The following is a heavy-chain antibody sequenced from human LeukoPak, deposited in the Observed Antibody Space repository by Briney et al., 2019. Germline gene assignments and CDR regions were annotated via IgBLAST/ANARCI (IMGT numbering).Heavy chain of an antibody. J-gene: IGHJ4*02. CDR2: IYYSGST. Sequence: PSETLSLTCTVSGGSISSSSYYWGWIRQPPGKGLEWIGSIYYSGSTYYNPSLKSRVTISVDTSKNQFSLKLSSVTAADTAVYYCARDYSGKYYFDYWGQGTLVTVSS. CDR3: ARDYSGKYYFDY. D-gene: IGHD1-26*01. CDR1: GGSISSSSYY. V-gene: IGHV4-39*07.